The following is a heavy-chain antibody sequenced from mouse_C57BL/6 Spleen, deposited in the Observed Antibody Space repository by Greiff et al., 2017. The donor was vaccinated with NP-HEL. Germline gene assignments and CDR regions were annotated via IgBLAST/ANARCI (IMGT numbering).Heavy chain of an antibody. CDR2: IWRGGST. CDR3: AKKGSSGYGAMDY. J-gene: IGHJ4*01. V-gene: IGHV2-5*01. D-gene: IGHD3-2*02. CDR1: GFSLTSYG. Sequence: VKLMESGPGLVQPSQSLSITCTVSGFSLTSYGVHWVRQSPGKGLEWLGVIWRGGSTDYNAAFMSRLSITKDNSKSQVFFKMNSLQADDTAIYYCAKKGSSGYGAMDYWGQGTSVTVSS.